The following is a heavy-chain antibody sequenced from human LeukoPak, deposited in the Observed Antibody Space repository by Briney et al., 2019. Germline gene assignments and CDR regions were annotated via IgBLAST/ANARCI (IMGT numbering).Heavy chain of an antibody. Sequence: SETLSLTCTVSGGSISSSSYYWGWIRQPPGKGLEWIGSIYYSGSTYYNPSLKSRVTISVDTSKNQFSLKLSSVTAADTAVYYCMMPAGRQQADYYYYYMDVWGKGTTVTVSS. D-gene: IGHD2-2*01. J-gene: IGHJ6*03. V-gene: IGHV4-39*07. CDR3: MMPAGRQQADYYYYYMDV. CDR1: GGSISSSSYY. CDR2: IYYSGST.